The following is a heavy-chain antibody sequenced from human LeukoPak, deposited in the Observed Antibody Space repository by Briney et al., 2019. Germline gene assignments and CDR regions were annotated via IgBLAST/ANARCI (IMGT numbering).Heavy chain of an antibody. V-gene: IGHV5-51*01. J-gene: IGHJ5*02. Sequence: GESLKISCKGSGYSFPNYWTGWVRQMPGKGLEWMGIIYPGDSHTRYSPSFQDQVTISVDKSISTAYLQWSSLKASDTATYYCARGPYAYTSSATLGSYNWFDPWGQGSLVTVSS. CDR2: IYPGDSHT. D-gene: IGHD2-2*02. CDR3: ARGPYAYTSSATLGSYNWFDP. CDR1: GYSFPNYW.